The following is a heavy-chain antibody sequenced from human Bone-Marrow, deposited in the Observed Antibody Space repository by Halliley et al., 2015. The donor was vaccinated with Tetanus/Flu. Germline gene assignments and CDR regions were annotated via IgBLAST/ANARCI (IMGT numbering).Heavy chain of an antibody. J-gene: IGHJ4*02. Sequence: GLEWMGEINTSSGFTIYLQKFQGRVTMTRDTSTGTVYMEMSSLRSDDTAVYYGARGPLERLIDWGQGTLVTVSS. CDR2: INTSSGFT. D-gene: IGHD1-1*01. V-gene: IGHV1-46*01. CDR3: ARGPLERLID.